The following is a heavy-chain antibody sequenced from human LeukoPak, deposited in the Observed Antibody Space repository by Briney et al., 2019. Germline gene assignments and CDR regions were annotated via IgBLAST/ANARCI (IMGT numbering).Heavy chain of an antibody. J-gene: IGHJ4*02. V-gene: IGHV4-39*01. D-gene: IGHD1-26*01. Sequence: KPSETLSLTCTVSGGSTINYFRSWIRQPPGKGLEWIGSIYYSGSAYYNPSLKSRVTISVDTSKNQFSLKLSSMTAADTAVYYCARHYSGSLTPGIYWGQGTLVTVSS. CDR2: IYYSGSA. CDR3: ARHYSGSLTPGIY. CDR1: GGSTINYF.